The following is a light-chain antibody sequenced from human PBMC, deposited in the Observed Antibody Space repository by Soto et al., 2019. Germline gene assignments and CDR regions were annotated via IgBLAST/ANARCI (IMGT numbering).Light chain of an antibody. CDR2: GES. V-gene: IGKV3-20*01. CDR1: QSVSSNY. CDR3: PPYGSSGP. J-gene: IGKJ4*01. Sequence: DIVLTHSPASMYLSPGETATLSLCASQSVSSNYVAWFNQKPGQDPRLLIYGESNRATGIPDRFSGSGSGTEFTLPISRLEPDEFAVYDCPPYGSSGPVGPGPKGEIK.